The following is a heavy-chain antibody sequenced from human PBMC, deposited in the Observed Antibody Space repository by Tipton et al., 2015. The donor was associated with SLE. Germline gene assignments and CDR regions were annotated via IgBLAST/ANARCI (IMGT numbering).Heavy chain of an antibody. J-gene: IGHJ6*03. CDR2: IKQDGSEK. CDR1: GFTFSSYW. Sequence: SLRLSCAASGFTFSSYWMTWVRQAPGKGLEWVANIKQDGSEKYYVDSVQGRFTISRDNSKNTLYLQMNSLRAEDTAVYYCARDEAESEYYYYMDVWGTGTTVTVAS. CDR3: ARDEAESEYYYYMDV. V-gene: IGHV3-7*01.